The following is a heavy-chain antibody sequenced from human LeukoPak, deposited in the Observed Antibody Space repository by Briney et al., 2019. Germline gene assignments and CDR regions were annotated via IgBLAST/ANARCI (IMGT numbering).Heavy chain of an antibody. J-gene: IGHJ3*02. CDR1: GFTFSSYA. CDR2: ISGSGGST. V-gene: IGHV3-23*01. Sequence: GGSLRLSCAASGFTFSSYAMSWVRQAPGKGLEWVSAISGSGGSTYYADSVKGRFTISRDNSKNTLYLQMNSLRAEDTAVYYCAKDGVGSGYYFDAFDIWGQGTMVTVSS. CDR3: AKDGVGSGYYFDAFDI. D-gene: IGHD3-22*01.